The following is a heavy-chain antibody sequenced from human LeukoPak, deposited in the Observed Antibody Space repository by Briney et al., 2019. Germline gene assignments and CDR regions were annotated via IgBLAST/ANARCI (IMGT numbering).Heavy chain of an antibody. CDR2: ISGSGGST. CDR1: GFTFSSYA. D-gene: IGHD3-9*01. CDR3: AKTTSIILTGYLYFDY. Sequence: PGGSLRLSCAASGFTFSSYAMSWVRQAPGKGLEWVSAISGSGGSTYYADSVKGRFTISRDNSKNTLYLQMNSLRAEDTAVYYCAKTTSIILTGYLYFDYWGQGTLVTVSS. J-gene: IGHJ4*02. V-gene: IGHV3-23*01.